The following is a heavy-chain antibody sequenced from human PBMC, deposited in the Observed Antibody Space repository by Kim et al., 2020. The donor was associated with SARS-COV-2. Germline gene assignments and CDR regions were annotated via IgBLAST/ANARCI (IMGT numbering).Heavy chain of an antibody. V-gene: IGHV4-34*01. CDR3: ARGRRYDYVWGSLCSFDP. CDR2: INHSGST. Sequence: SETLSLTCAVYGGSFSGYYWSWIRQPPGKGLEWIGEINHSGSTNYNPSLKSRVTISVDTSKNQFSLKLSSVTAADTAVYYCARGRRYDYVWGSLCSFDPWGQGTLVTVSS. CDR1: GGSFSGYY. J-gene: IGHJ5*02. D-gene: IGHD3-16*01.